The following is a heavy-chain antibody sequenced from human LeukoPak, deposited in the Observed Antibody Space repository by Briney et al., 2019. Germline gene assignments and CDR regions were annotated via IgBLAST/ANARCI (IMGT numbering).Heavy chain of an antibody. CDR3: ASFQGGGGWFGELLP. J-gene: IGHJ5*02. V-gene: IGHV1-69*06. D-gene: IGHD3-10*01. CDR2: IIPIFGTT. Sequence: GASVKVSCKASGGTFSNYAITWVRQAPGQGPEWMGGIIPIFGTTNYAQKFQGRVTITADKSTSTAYMELSSLRSDDTAVYYCASFQGGGGWFGELLPWDQGTLVTVSS. CDR1: GGTFSNYA.